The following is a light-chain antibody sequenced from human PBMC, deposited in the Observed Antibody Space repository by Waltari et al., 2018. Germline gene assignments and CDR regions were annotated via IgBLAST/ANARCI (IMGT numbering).Light chain of an antibody. CDR3: QVWDSDSDHRV. CDR1: NLGSQR. Sequence: SYVLTQAPSLSVAPGTTASFTCGGNNLGSQRVNWYQQKPGQAPVLVIYHVSSRPSGIPERFSGSKSGNTATLTISGVDAGDEAEYYCQVWDSDSDHRVFGGGTKLTVL. J-gene: IGLJ3*02. V-gene: IGLV3-21*04. CDR2: HVS.